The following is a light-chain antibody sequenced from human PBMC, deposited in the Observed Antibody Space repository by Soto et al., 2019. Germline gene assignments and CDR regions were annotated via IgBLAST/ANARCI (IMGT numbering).Light chain of an antibody. J-gene: IGKJ4*01. Sequence: DIQMTQSPSSLSASVGDRVTITCRAGQDINIYLAWYQQKPGKVPKLLISAASTLQSGVPSRFSGSGSGTDFTLTISSLQPEDVGTYCCQEYGGAPLTFGGGTKVEIK. V-gene: IGKV1-27*01. CDR3: QEYGGAPLT. CDR1: QDINIY. CDR2: AAS.